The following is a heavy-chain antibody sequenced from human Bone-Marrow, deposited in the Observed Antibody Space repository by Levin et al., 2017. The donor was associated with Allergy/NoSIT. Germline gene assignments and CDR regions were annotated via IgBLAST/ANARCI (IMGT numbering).Heavy chain of an antibody. CDR2: ISGGSSRI. D-gene: IGHD3-16*01. V-gene: IGHV3-21*06. CDR1: GLSFSNYD. CDR3: ESWAMFYYDGSDFDYFYYGMDV. J-gene: IGHJ6*02. Sequence: PGGSLRLSCAASGLSFSNYDMNWVRQAPGKGLEWVSSISGGSSRIYYADSVKGRFTISRDNAKNSLYLQMNSLRVEDTAVYYCESWAMFYYDGSDFDYFYYGMDVWGQGTTVTVSS.